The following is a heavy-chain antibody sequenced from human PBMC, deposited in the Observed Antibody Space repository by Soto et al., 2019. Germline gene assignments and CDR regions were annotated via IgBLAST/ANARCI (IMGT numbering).Heavy chain of an antibody. Sequence: GGSLRLSCAASGFTFSSYGMHWVRQAPGKGLEWVAVISYDGSNKYYADSVKGRFTISRDNSKNTLFLQMTSLRGEDTAVYYCAKDQVQRGRSSNWFDPLGQGTLVTVSS. CDR2: ISYDGSNK. J-gene: IGHJ5*02. CDR3: AKDQVQRGRSSNWFDP. CDR1: GFTFSSYG. D-gene: IGHD1-1*01. V-gene: IGHV3-30*18.